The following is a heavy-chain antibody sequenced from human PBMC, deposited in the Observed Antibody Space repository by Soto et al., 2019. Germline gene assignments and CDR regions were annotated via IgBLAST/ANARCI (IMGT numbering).Heavy chain of an antibody. CDR3: ARVAVTTSYYFDY. J-gene: IGHJ4*02. Sequence: QVQLQESGPGLVKPSQTLSLTCTVSGGSIGSGGYYWSWIRQHPGKGLEWVGYIFYSGSTYYNPSLKSRVTTSVVTSKNLFSLRLSSVTAADTAVYYCARVAVTTSYYFDYWGQGTLVTVSS. D-gene: IGHD4-17*01. V-gene: IGHV4-31*03. CDR2: IFYSGST. CDR1: GGSIGSGGYY.